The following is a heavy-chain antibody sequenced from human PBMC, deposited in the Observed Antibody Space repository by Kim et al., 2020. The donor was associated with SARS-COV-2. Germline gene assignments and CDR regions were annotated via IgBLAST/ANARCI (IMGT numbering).Heavy chain of an antibody. Sequence: ASVKVSCKVSGYTLTELSMHWVRQAPGKGLEWMGGFDPEDGETIYAQKFQGRVTMTEDTSTDTAYMELSSLRSEDTAVYYCATDLSSGWYDYYGMDVWGQGTTVTVSS. CDR1: GYTLTELS. CDR3: ATDLSSGWYDYYGMDV. J-gene: IGHJ6*02. D-gene: IGHD6-19*01. CDR2: FDPEDGET. V-gene: IGHV1-24*01.